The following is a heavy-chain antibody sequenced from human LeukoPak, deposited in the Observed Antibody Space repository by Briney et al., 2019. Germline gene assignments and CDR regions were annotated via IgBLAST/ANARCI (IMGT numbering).Heavy chain of an antibody. D-gene: IGHD2-21*01. CDR1: GFTFSSYW. CDR2: VKQDGSKK. J-gene: IGHJ4*02. V-gene: IGHV3-7*01. Sequence: GGSLRLSCAASGFTFSSYWMSWVRQAPGQGLEWVANVKQDGSKKYYVDSVKGRFTISRDNAKNSLYLQMNSLRAEDTAVYYCARLAYCGGDCFSGLNPFDYWGQGALVTVSS. CDR3: ARLAYCGGDCFSGLNPFDY.